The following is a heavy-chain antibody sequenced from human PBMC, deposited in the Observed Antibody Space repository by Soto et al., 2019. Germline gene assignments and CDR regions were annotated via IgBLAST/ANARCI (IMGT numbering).Heavy chain of an antibody. CDR3: AKDKGVFNWATSYFDY. CDR1: GFTFSNYA. Sequence: GGSLRLSCAAPGFTFSNYAMHWVRQAPGRGLEWGALTSYDGNNEYYTDSVKGRFTISRDNSKNTLFLQMNSPRPEATAVYYCAKDKGVFNWATSYFDYWGQGALVTVSS. D-gene: IGHD1-1*01. V-gene: IGHV3-30*18. J-gene: IGHJ4*02. CDR2: TSYDGNNE.